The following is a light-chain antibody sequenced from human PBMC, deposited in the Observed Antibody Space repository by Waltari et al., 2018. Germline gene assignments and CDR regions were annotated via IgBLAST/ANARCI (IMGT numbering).Light chain of an antibody. J-gene: IGKJ2*01. CDR1: QSLRHLNGYNY. CDR2: LGS. Sequence: EIVMTQSPLSLPVTPGEPASIPCRFSQSLRHLNGYNYLDWYLQKPGQSPKLLIYLGSSRASGVPGRFPGSGSGTDFTLLISRVEADDVGVYYCMQARQTPFTFGQGTKLEI. CDR3: MQARQTPFT. V-gene: IGKV2-28*01.